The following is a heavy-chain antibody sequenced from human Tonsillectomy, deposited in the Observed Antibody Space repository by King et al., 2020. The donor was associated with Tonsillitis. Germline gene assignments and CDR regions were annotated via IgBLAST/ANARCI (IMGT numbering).Heavy chain of an antibody. CDR2: INHSGST. D-gene: IGHD2-2*01. Sequence: VQLQQWGAGLLKPSETLSLTCAVYGGSFSGYYWSWIRQPPGKGLEWIGEINHSGSTNYNPSLKSRVTISVDTSKNQFSLKLSSVTAADTAVYYCAREVHCSSTSCYYRQGGRVYWFDPWGQGTLVTVSS. CDR1: GGSFSGYY. CDR3: AREVHCSSTSCYYRQGGRVYWFDP. V-gene: IGHV4-34*01. J-gene: IGHJ5*02.